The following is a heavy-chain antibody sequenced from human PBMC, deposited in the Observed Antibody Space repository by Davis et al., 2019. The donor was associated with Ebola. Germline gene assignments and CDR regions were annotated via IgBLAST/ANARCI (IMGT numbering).Heavy chain of an antibody. D-gene: IGHD3-3*01. CDR1: GFTFSSYS. J-gene: IGHJ4*02. V-gene: IGHV3-21*01. CDR3: ARDEYYDFWSGYYPSPRFDY. Sequence: GESLKISCAASGFTFSSYSMNWVRQAPGKGLEWVSPISSSSSYIYYADSVKGRFTISRDNAKNSLYLQMNSLRAEDTAVYYCARDEYYDFWSGYYPSPRFDYWGQGTLVTVSS. CDR2: ISSSSSYI.